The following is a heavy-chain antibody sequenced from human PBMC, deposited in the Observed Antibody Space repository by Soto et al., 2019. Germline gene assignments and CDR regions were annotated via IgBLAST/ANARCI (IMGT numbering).Heavy chain of an antibody. D-gene: IGHD3-10*01. CDR2: ISYDATNK. V-gene: IGHV3-30-3*01. CDR1: GFPFSSYA. CDR3: ARNRGVIDAFDI. J-gene: IGHJ3*02. Sequence: QVQLVESGGGVVQPGRSLRLSCAASGFPFSSYAIHWVRQAPGKGLEWVAVISYDATNKYYADSVKGRFTISRDNSKNTLWLQMNSLRAEDTAVYYCARNRGVIDAFDIWGQGTMVTVSS.